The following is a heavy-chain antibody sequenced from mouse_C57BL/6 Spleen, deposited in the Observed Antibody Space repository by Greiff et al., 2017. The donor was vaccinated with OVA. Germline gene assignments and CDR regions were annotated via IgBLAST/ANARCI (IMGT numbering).Heavy chain of an antibody. D-gene: IGHD2-14*01. CDR3: ARRRDRGAMDY. Sequence: QVQLQQPGAELVKPGASVKLSCKASGYTFTSYWMQWVKQRPGQGLEWIGEIDPSDSYTNYNQKFKGKATLTVDTSSSTAYMQLSSLTSEDSAVYYCARRRDRGAMDYWGQGTSVTVSS. CDR2: IDPSDSYT. CDR1: GYTFTSYW. J-gene: IGHJ4*01. V-gene: IGHV1-50*01.